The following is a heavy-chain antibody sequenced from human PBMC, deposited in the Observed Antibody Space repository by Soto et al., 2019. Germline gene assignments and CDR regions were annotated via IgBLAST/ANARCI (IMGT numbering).Heavy chain of an antibody. CDR2: IIPIFGTA. J-gene: IGHJ5*02. Sequence: SVKVSCKASGCTFSSYAISWVRQAPGQGLEWMGGIIPIFGTANYAQKFQGRVTITADESTSTAYMELSSLRSEDTAVYYCARDLGCSGCGFNWFAPWGQGTLVTVSS. CDR1: GCTFSSYA. V-gene: IGHV1-69*13. D-gene: IGHD6-19*01. CDR3: ARDLGCSGCGFNWFAP.